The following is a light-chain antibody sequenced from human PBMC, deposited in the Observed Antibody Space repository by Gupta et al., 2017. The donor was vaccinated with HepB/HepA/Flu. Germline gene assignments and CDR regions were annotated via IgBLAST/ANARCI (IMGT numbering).Light chain of an antibody. J-gene: IGKJ2*01. V-gene: IGKV3-11*02. CDR1: QNVRTY. CDR2: GAS. CDR3: QQLCNWPPSST. Sequence: EIVLTQTPATLSLSPGERATLSCRASQNVRTYLAWYKQKPGQAPRLLIYGASNMATGITARFSGSGAGRDLTLTISSRELEDSAVYYCQQLCNWPPSSTFGQGTKLEIK.